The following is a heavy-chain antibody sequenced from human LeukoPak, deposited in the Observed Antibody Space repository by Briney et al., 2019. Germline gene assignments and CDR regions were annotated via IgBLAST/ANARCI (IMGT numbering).Heavy chain of an antibody. Sequence: GGSLRLSCAASGFSFTNYAMSWVRQAPGKGLEWVSGISGSGGSTYYADSVKGRFTISRDNSKNTLYLQMNSLRAEDTAVYYCARGSGEQLDNWFDPWGQGTLVTVSS. J-gene: IGHJ5*02. CDR2: ISGSGGST. D-gene: IGHD6-6*01. V-gene: IGHV3-23*01. CDR1: GFSFTNYA. CDR3: ARGSGEQLDNWFDP.